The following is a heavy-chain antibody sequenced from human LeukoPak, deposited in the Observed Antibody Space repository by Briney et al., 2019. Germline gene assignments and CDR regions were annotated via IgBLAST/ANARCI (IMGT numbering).Heavy chain of an antibody. D-gene: IGHD3-22*01. CDR2: ISYDGSNK. J-gene: IGHJ2*01. Sequence: GGSLRLSCAASGFTFSSYAMHWVRQAPGKGLEGVAVISYDGSNKYYADSVKGRFTISRDNSKNTLYLQMNSLRAEDTAVYYCARSQGGTMSLRHFDLWGRGTLVTVSS. CDR1: GFTFSSYA. V-gene: IGHV3-30-3*01. CDR3: ARSQGGTMSLRHFDL.